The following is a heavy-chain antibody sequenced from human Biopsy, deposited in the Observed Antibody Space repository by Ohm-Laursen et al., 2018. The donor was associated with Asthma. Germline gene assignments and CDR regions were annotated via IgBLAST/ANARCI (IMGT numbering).Heavy chain of an antibody. CDR1: GYTFINYA. D-gene: IGHD3-9*01. CDR3: ARTYYDFLTGQVNDVFAI. J-gene: IGHJ3*02. CDR2: INAGNGNT. Sequence: GASVKVSCKASGYTFINYAIHWVRQAPGQRLEWMGWINAGNGNTKYSQKFQGRVTITRDTSASTAYTDLSSLRSEDTAVYYCARTYYDFLTGQVNDVFAIWGQGTMVPVSS. V-gene: IGHV1-3*01.